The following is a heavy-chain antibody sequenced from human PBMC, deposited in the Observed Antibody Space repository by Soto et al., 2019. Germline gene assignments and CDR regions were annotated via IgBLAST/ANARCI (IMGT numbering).Heavy chain of an antibody. Sequence: QVQLVESGGGVVQPGRSLRLSCAASGFTFSRFNMHWVRQVPGKGLEWVAFIRYDASDKYYVDSVKGRFTSSRDNSKKTRHVQMDPLSAGDPAIYYLAKDGHQPSTFDYDMCGQGRIVAV. J-gene: IGHJ3*02. CDR1: GFTFSRFN. V-gene: IGHV3-30*02. CDR2: IRYDASDK. D-gene: IGHD3-16*01. CDR3: AKDGHQPSTFDYDM.